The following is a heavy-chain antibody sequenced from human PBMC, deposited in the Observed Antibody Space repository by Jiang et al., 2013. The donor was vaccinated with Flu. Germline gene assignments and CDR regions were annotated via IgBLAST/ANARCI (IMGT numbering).Heavy chain of an antibody. V-gene: IGHV4-4*02. CDR3: ARASGEQQLVLFSFDI. D-gene: IGHD6-13*01. J-gene: IGHJ3*02. Sequence: GSGLVKPSGTLSLTCAVSGGSISSSNWWSWVRQPPGKGLEWIGEIYHSGSTNYNPSLKSRVTISVDKSKNQFSLKLSSVTAADTAVYYCARASGEQQLVLFSFDIWGQGTMVTVSS. CDR1: GGSISSSNW. CDR2: IYHSGST.